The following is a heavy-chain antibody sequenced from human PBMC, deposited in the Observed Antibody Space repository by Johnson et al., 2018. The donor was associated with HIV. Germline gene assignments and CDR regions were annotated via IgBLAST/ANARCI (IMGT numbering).Heavy chain of an antibody. J-gene: IGHJ3*02. CDR2: IKQDGSEK. CDR3: ARVRPKGSFDI. V-gene: IGHV3-7*02. D-gene: IGHD1-1*01. CDR1: GFTFSSYW. Sequence: MLLVESGGGLVQPGGSLRLSCAASGFTFSSYWMSWVRQAPGKGLEWVANIKQDGSEKSYVDSVKGRFTISRDNAKNSLYLQMNSLRAEDTAVYYCARVRPKGSFDIWGQGTMVTVSS.